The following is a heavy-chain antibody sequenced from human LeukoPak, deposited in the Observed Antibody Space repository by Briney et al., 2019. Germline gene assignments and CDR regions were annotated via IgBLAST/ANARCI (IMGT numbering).Heavy chain of an antibody. V-gene: IGHV4-59*01. D-gene: IGHD4-23*01. J-gene: IGHJ2*01. CDR2: IYYRGNT. Sequence: SETPSLTCTISGGSISSYYWTWIRQPPGKGLEWIGYIYYRGNTNYNPSLKSRVTISVDTSKNQFSLNLRSVTAADTAMYYCARDFDYGGNSVWYFDVWGRGTLVTVSS. CDR1: GGSISSYY. CDR3: ARDFDYGGNSVWYFDV.